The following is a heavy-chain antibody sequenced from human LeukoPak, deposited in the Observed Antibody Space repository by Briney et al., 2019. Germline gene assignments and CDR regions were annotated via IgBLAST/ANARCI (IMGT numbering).Heavy chain of an antibody. CDR2: FYHXGSX. Sequence: PSETLSLTCTVXGXSXXXYYWSXXXXXPGXGLEWIAYFYHXGSXNYTPSLKSRVTISVDTSKNQFSLKLSSVTAADTAVYYCARLLVGAFDYWGQGTQVTVSS. V-gene: IGHV4-59*08. CDR3: ARLLVGAFDY. J-gene: IGHJ4*02. CDR1: GXSXXXYY. D-gene: IGHD1-26*01.